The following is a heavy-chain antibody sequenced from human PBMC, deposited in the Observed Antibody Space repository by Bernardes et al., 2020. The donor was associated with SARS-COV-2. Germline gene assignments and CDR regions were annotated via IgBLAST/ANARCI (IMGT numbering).Heavy chain of an antibody. V-gene: IGHV3-11*05. CDR3: ARDTSRFTASMDFES. CDR2: ISGETGYT. Sequence: GGSLRLSCTASGFIFSDSYMSWIRQAPGKGLEWISYISGETGYTNYAGSVKGRFTISRDNARNSLYLQMTNLRADDTATYFCARDTSRFTASMDFESWGPGTLVTVSS. J-gene: IGHJ4*02. CDR1: GFIFSDSY. D-gene: IGHD3-9*01.